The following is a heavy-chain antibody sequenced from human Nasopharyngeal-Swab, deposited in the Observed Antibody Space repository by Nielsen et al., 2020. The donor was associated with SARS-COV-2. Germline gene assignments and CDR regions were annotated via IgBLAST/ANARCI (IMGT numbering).Heavy chain of an antibody. CDR3: ARGRITMVRGVRSFRAFDI. CDR2: INPSGGST. J-gene: IGHJ3*02. D-gene: IGHD3-10*01. V-gene: IGHV1-46*01. Sequence: ASVKVSCKASGYTFTSYYMHWVRQAPGQGLEWMGIINPSGGSTSYAQKFQGRVTMTRDTSTSTVYMELSSLRSDDTAVYYCARGRITMVRGVRSFRAFDIWGQGTMVTVSS. CDR1: GYTFTSYY.